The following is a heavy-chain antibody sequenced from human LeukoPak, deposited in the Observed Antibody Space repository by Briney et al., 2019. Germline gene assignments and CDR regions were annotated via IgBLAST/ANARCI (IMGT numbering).Heavy chain of an antibody. Sequence: GGSLRLSCVASGFTFTDYSMNWVRQAPGKGLEWVSFISISGSYIYYADSVKGRFTISRDNSKNTLYLQMNSLRAEDTAVYYCAKDRSWFGELYGSDAFDIWGQGTMVTVSS. CDR2: ISISGSYI. V-gene: IGHV3-21*04. J-gene: IGHJ3*02. CDR1: GFTFTDYS. D-gene: IGHD3-10*01. CDR3: AKDRSWFGELYGSDAFDI.